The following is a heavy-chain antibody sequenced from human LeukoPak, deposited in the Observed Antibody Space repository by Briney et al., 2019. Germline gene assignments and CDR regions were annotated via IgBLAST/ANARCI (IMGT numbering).Heavy chain of an antibody. D-gene: IGHD5-18*01. CDR1: GGSISSSSYY. J-gene: IGHJ4*02. CDR2: IYYSGST. CDR3: ARDYQLWSYYFDY. V-gene: IGHV4-39*07. Sequence: SETLSLTCTVSGGSISSSSYYWGWIRQPPGKGLEWIGSIYYSGSTYYSPSLKSRVTISLDTSKNQFSLKLSSVTAADTAVYYCARDYQLWSYYFDYWGQGTLVTVSS.